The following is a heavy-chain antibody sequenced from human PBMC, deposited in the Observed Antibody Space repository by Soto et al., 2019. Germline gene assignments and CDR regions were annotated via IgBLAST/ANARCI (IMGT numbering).Heavy chain of an antibody. D-gene: IGHD4-17*01. CDR2: ISSSSSYI. Sequence: GGSLRLSCAASGFTFSSYSMNWVRQAPGKGLEWVSSISSSSSYIYYADSVKGRFTISRDNANNSPYLQRNSLRAEDTAVYYCARAFYGDYEGGFDYWGQGTLVTVSS. CDR1: GFTFSSYS. V-gene: IGHV3-21*01. CDR3: ARAFYGDYEGGFDY. J-gene: IGHJ4*02.